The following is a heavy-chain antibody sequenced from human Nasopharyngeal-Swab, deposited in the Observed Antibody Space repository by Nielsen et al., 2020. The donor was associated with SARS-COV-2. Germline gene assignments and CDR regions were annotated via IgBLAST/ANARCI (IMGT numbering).Heavy chain of an antibody. CDR3: ARGHPAVACFDY. Sequence: GESLKISCAASGFTFSSYAMHWVRQAPGKGLEWVAVISYDGSNKYYADSVKGRFTISRDNSKNTLYLQMNSLRAEDTAVYYCARGHPAVACFDYWGQGTLVTVSS. J-gene: IGHJ4*02. D-gene: IGHD6-19*01. CDR1: GFTFSSYA. V-gene: IGHV3-30-3*01. CDR2: ISYDGSNK.